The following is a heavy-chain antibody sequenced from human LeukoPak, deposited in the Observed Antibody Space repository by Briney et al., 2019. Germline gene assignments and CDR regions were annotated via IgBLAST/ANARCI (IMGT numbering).Heavy chain of an antibody. Sequence: TSETLSLTCTVVGGAINSRNYYWGWIRQSPGKGLEWIGSIYYSGSVNNNPSLQSRVTISVGTSRNQFSLKLTSVTAADTAVYYCARRVTTSGNFFDNWGPGTLVTVS. D-gene: IGHD1-1*01. V-gene: IGHV4-39*01. J-gene: IGHJ4*02. CDR3: ARRVTTSGNFFDN. CDR1: GGAINSRNYY. CDR2: IYYSGSV.